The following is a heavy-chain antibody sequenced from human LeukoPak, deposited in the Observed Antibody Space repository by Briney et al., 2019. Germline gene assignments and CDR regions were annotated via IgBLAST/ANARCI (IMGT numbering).Heavy chain of an antibody. D-gene: IGHD5-12*01. Sequence: ASVKVSCKASGYTFTGYYMHWVRQAPGQRLEWMGWINPNSGGTNYAQKFQGRVTMTRDTSISTAYMELSRLRSDDTAVYYCFPADIVATIPSALAWGQGTLVTVSS. J-gene: IGHJ5*02. CDR3: FPADIVATIPSALA. CDR1: GYTFTGYY. CDR2: INPNSGGT. V-gene: IGHV1-2*02.